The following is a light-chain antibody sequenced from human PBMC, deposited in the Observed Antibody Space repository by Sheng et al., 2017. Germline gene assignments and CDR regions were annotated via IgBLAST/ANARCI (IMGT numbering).Light chain of an antibody. CDR2: GAS. CDR3: QQYGSSYT. Sequence: EVVLTQSPGTLSLSPGERATLSCRASQSVSSSYLAWYQQKPGQAPRLLIYGASTRATGIPDRFSGSGSGTDFTLTISRVEPEDFAVYYCQQYGSSYTFGQGTKVEIK. J-gene: IGKJ2*01. V-gene: IGKV3-20*01. CDR1: QSVSSSY.